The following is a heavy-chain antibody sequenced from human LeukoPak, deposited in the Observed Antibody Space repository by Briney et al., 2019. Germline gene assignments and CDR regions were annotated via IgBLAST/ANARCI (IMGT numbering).Heavy chain of an antibody. CDR1: GGSISNYY. CDR3: ARNADDSSSYPYFDY. J-gene: IGHJ4*02. D-gene: IGHD3-22*01. CDR2: ICHSGST. V-gene: IGHV4-59*01. Sequence: KPSETLSLTCTVSGGSISNYYWSWIRQPPGKELEWIGYICHSGSTNYNPSLKSRVTISVDTSKNQFSLKLSSVTAADTAVYYCARNADDSSSYPYFDYWGQGTLVTVSS.